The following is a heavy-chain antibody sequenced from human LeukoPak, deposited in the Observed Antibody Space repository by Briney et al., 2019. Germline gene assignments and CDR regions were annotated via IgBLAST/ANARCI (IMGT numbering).Heavy chain of an antibody. V-gene: IGHV3-66*01. CDR1: GFTVSSTY. Sequence: GGSLRLSCAASGFTVSSTYMSWVRRAPGKGLEWVSVIYSGGSTDYKDSVKGRFIISRDNSKNALYLQMNSLRAEDTAIYYCAKVMATMNAFDIWGQGTMVTVSS. CDR2: IYSGGST. CDR3: AKVMATMNAFDI. J-gene: IGHJ3*02. D-gene: IGHD5-24*01.